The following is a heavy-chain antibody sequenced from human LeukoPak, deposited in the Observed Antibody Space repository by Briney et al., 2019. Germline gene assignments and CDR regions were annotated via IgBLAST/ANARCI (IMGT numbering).Heavy chain of an antibody. D-gene: IGHD3-22*01. CDR3: ARVRAAYYYDSSDKGYFDY. V-gene: IGHV1-18*01. J-gene: IGHJ4*02. CDR2: ISAYNGNT. Sequence: ASVKVSCKASGYTFTSYGISWVRQAPGQGLEWMGWISAYNGNTNYAQKLQGRVTMTTDTSTSTAYMELRSLRSDDTAVHYCARVRAAYYYDSSDKGYFDYWGQGTLVTVSS. CDR1: GYTFTSYG.